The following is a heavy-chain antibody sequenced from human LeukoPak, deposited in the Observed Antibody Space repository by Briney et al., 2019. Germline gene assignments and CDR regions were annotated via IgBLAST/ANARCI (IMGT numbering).Heavy chain of an antibody. Sequence: GGSLRLSCAASGFTFSSYAMSWVRHAPGRGLEWVSAISGSGGSTYYTDSVKGRFPISKDNSKTTLYLQLNSLRPQDTPVYYWAKVRIAVAGTFDCWGQGTVVTVS. V-gene: IGHV3-23*01. D-gene: IGHD6-19*01. CDR2: ISGSGGST. CDR1: GFTFSSYA. CDR3: AKVRIAVAGTFDC. J-gene: IGHJ4*02.